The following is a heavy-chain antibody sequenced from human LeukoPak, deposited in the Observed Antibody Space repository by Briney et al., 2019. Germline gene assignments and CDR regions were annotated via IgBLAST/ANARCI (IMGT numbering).Heavy chain of an antibody. V-gene: IGHV3-30*02. CDR3: AKEGDSSGWYFLI. Sequence: PGGSLRLSCAASGFTFSSYGMHWVRQAPGKGLEWVAFIRYDGSNKYYADSVKGRFTISRDNSKNTLYLQMNSLRAEDTAVYYCAKEGDSSGWYFLIWGQGTLVTVSS. CDR1: GFTFSSYG. J-gene: IGHJ4*02. CDR2: IRYDGSNK. D-gene: IGHD6-19*01.